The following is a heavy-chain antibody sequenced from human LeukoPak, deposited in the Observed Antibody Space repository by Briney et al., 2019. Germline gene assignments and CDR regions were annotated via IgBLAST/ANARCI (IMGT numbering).Heavy chain of an antibody. CDR2: IKQDESEK. V-gene: IGHV3-7*01. D-gene: IGHD6-19*01. Sequence: GGSLRLSCAASGFTFSSYWMSWVRQAPGKGLEWVANIKQDESEKYYVDSVKGRFTISRDNAKNSLYLQMNSLRAEDTAVYYCATLPHSSGWYWGVDYWGQGTLVTVSS. CDR3: ATLPHSSGWYWGVDY. CDR1: GFTFSSYW. J-gene: IGHJ4*02.